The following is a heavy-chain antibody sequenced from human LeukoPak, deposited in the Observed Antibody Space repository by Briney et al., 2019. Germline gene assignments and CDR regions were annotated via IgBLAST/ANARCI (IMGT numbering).Heavy chain of an antibody. CDR2: ISYDGSNK. J-gene: IGHJ4*02. CDR1: GFTSRSYA. D-gene: IGHD3-22*01. V-gene: IGHV3-30*04. Sequence: PGGSLRLSCAASGFTSRSYAMHWVRQAPGKGLEWVAVISYDGSNKKYADSVKGRFTISRDNSKNTLYLQMNSLRAEDTAVYYCARGFPHHYDSRGIKFDFWGQGILVSVSS. CDR3: ARGFPHHYDSRGIKFDF.